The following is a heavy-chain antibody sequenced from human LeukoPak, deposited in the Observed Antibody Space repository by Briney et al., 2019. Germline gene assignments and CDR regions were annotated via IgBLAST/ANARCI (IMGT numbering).Heavy chain of an antibody. D-gene: IGHD6-13*01. Sequence: SVKVSCKASGGTFSSYAISWVRQAPGQGLEWMGGIIPLFGTANYAQKFQDRVTITTDKSTSTAYMELSSLRSEDTAVYYCARVVGLTGYSSSWYSGYYYYMDVWGRGTTVTVSS. V-gene: IGHV1-69*05. CDR2: IIPLFGTA. J-gene: IGHJ6*03. CDR1: GGTFSSYA. CDR3: ARVVGLTGYSSSWYSGYYYYMDV.